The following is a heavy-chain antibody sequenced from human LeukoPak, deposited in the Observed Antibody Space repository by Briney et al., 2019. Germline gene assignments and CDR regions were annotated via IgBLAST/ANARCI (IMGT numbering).Heavy chain of an antibody. J-gene: IGHJ6*03. Sequence: SQTLSLTCAISGDSVSSNSATWNWIRQSPSRGLEWLGRTYYRSKWSNDYAVSVKSRITINPDTSKNQFSLQLNSVTPEDTAVYYCARRTISSMGSYSSCYMDVWGSGTTVTVSS. D-gene: IGHD6-6*01. CDR3: ARRTISSMGSYSSCYMDV. V-gene: IGHV6-1*01. CDR1: GDSVSSNSAT. CDR2: TYYRSKWSN.